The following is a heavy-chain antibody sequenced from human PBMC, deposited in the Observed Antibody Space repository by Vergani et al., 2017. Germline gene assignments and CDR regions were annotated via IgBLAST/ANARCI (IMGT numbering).Heavy chain of an antibody. J-gene: IGHJ4*01. V-gene: IGHV3-23*01. CDR1: GVIFSTYA. CDR3: ARAYGRYDSFDY. CDR2: ISASGAPT. D-gene: IGHD3-16*01. Sequence: EVQLLESGGDLVQPGGSLRLSCTASGVIFSTYAMSWVCQAPGKGLEWVSGISASGAPTYYADSVKGRVTISRDNSKNTLYLQMTSMRVEDTAVYYCARAYGRYDSFDYWGQRTLVTVSS.